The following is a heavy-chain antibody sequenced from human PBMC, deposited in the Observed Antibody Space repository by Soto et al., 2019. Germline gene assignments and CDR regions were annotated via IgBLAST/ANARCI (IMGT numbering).Heavy chain of an antibody. J-gene: IGHJ6*02. D-gene: IGHD5-12*01. CDR2: IYYSGST. CDR1: GGSISSGDYY. V-gene: IGHV4-30-4*01. CDR3: ARDRGYSGYEDYYGMDV. Sequence: SSETLSLTCTVSGGSISSGDYYWSWIRQPPGKGLEWIGYIYYSGSTYYNPSLKSRVTISVDTSKNQFSLKLSSVTAADTAVYYCARDRGYSGYEDYYGMDVWGQGTTVTVSS.